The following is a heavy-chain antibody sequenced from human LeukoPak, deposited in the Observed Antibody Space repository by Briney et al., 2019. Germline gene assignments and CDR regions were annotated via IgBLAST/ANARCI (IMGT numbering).Heavy chain of an antibody. CDR1: GFTFSSYA. CDR2: ISYDGSNK. D-gene: IGHD4-17*01. Sequence: GSLRLSCAASGFTFSSYAMHWVRQAPGKGLEWVAVISYDGSNKYYADSVKGRFTISRDNAKNSLYLQMNSLRAEDTAVYYCASDPTQRATVYYFDYWGQGTLVTVSS. J-gene: IGHJ4*02. V-gene: IGHV3-30*04. CDR3: ASDPTQRATVYYFDY.